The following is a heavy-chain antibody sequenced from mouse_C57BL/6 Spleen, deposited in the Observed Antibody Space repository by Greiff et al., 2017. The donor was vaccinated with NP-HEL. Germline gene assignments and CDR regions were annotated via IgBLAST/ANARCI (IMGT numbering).Heavy chain of an antibody. V-gene: IGHV14-4*01. D-gene: IGHD1-1*02. J-gene: IGHJ3*01. CDR2: IDPENGDT. CDR3: TTGVARLGGFAY. Sequence: EVKLMESGAELVRPGASVKLSCTASGFNIKDDYMHWVKQRPEQGLEWIGWIDPENGDTEYASKFQGKATITADTSSNTAYLQLSSLTSEDTAVYYCTTGVARLGGFAYWGQGTLVTVSA. CDR1: GFNIKDDY.